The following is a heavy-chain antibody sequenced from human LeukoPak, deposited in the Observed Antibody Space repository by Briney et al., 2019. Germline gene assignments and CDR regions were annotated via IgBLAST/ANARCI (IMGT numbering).Heavy chain of an antibody. CDR3: ARGRPGYSTPFEY. J-gene: IGHJ4*02. D-gene: IGHD4-11*01. V-gene: IGHV4-59*01. Sequence: PSETLSLTCTVSGGSISSYYWSRIRQPPGKGLEWIGYIYYSGTTNYNPSLKSRVTISVDTSKNQFSLKLSSVTAADTAVYYCARGRPGYSTPFEYWGQGTLVTGSS. CDR1: GGSISSYY. CDR2: IYYSGTT.